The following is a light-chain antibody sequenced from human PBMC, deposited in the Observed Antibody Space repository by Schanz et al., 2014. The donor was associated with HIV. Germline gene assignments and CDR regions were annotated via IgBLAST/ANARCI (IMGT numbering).Light chain of an antibody. V-gene: IGKV3-20*01. CDR3: QQYGSSPWT. CDR2: DAS. J-gene: IGKJ1*01. CDR1: QSISNN. Sequence: EIVMTQSPATLYVSPGEGATLSCRASQSISNNLAWYQHKPGQAPSLLIFDASNRATGIPARFSGSGSGTDFTLTISRLEPEDFAVYYCQQYGSSPWTFGQGTRVDVK.